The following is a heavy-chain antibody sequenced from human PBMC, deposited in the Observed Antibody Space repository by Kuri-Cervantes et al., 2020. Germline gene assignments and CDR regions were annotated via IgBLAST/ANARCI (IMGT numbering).Heavy chain of an antibody. CDR2: IKQDGSEK. CDR3: ARDLGDGYIGDS. D-gene: IGHD5-24*01. J-gene: IGHJ4*02. V-gene: IGHV3-7*01. Sequence: GESLKTSCAASGFTFSSYWMSWVRQAPGKGLEWVANIKQDGSEKYYVDSMKGRFTISRDNAKNSLYLQMNSLRAEDTAVYYCARDLGDGYIGDSWGQGTLVTVSS. CDR1: GFTFSSYW.